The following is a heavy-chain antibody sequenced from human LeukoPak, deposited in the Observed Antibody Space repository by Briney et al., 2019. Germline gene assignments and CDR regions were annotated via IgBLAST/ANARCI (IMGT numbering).Heavy chain of an antibody. D-gene: IGHD1-26*01. Sequence: GRSLRLSCAASGFTLSSYGMHWVRQAPGKGLEWVAVISYDGTNKYYADSVKGRSTISRDNSKNTLYLEMNSLRAEDTAVYYCAREHYHFDYWGQGTLVTVSS. CDR3: AREHYHFDY. V-gene: IGHV3-30*03. J-gene: IGHJ4*02. CDR2: ISYDGTNK. CDR1: GFTLSSYG.